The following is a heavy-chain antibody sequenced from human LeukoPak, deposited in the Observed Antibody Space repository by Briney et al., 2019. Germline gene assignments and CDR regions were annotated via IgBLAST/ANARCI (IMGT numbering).Heavy chain of an antibody. Sequence: SVKVSYTASGGTFSSYAISWVRQAPGQGLEWMGGIIPIFGTANYAQKFQGRGTITADESTSTAYMELTSLRSEDTAVYYCAGYYGSGSYYNAGKNWFDPWGQGTLVTVSS. D-gene: IGHD3-10*01. V-gene: IGHV1-69*13. CDR3: AGYYGSGSYYNAGKNWFDP. J-gene: IGHJ5*02. CDR1: GGTFSSYA. CDR2: IIPIFGTA.